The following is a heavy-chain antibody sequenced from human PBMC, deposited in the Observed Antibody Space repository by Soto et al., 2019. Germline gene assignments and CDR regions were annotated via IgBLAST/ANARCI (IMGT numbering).Heavy chain of an antibody. V-gene: IGHV1-69*04. CDR3: ARDRSYYDSSGYVAFDI. J-gene: IGHJ3*02. Sequence: GASVKVSCKASGGTFSSYTISWVRQAPGQGLEWMGRIIPILGIANYAQKFQGRVTMTTDTSTSTAYMELRSLRSDDTAVYYCARDRSYYDSSGYVAFDIWGQGTMVTVSS. D-gene: IGHD3-22*01. CDR1: GGTFSSYT. CDR2: IIPILGIA.